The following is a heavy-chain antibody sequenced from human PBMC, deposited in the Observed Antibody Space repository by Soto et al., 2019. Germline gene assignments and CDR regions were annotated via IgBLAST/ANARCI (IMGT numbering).Heavy chain of an antibody. Sequence: PGGSLRLSCAASGFTFSSFAMTWVRQAPGKGLEWVSSISTSGDRTYYADSLKGRFTISRDNSKNTVYLQMNSLRAEDTAVYYCAKDEVYCTGGSCYYDNVVVWGQGTTVTVSS. CDR3: AKDEVYCTGGSCYYDNVVV. D-gene: IGHD2-15*01. J-gene: IGHJ6*02. CDR1: GFTFSSFA. V-gene: IGHV3-23*01. CDR2: ISTSGDRT.